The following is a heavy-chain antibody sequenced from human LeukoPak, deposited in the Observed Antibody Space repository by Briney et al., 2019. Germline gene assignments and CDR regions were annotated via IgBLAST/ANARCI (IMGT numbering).Heavy chain of an antibody. J-gene: IGHJ4*02. CDR2: INHSGST. D-gene: IGHD2-21*01. CDR1: GGSFSGYY. CDR3: ALRQDWRDPFDY. V-gene: IGHV4-34*01. Sequence: SETLSLTCAVYGGSFSGYYWSWIRQPPGKGLEWIGEINHSGSTNCNPSLKSRVTISVDTSKNQFSLKLSSVTAADTAVYYCALRQDWRDPFDYWGQGTLVTVSS.